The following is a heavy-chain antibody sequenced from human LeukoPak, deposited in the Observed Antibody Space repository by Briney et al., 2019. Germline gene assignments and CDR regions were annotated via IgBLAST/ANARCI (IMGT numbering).Heavy chain of an antibody. CDR3: ATAYGYGGSTYYFDY. Sequence: ASVKVSCKVSGYILTELSMHWVRQAPGKGLEWMGDFDPEDGETICAQKFQGRVTMTEDTSTDTAYMELSSLRSEDTAVYYCATAYGYGGSTYYFDYWVQGTLVTVSS. CDR2: FDPEDGET. D-gene: IGHD1-26*01. J-gene: IGHJ4*02. CDR1: GYILTELS. V-gene: IGHV1-24*01.